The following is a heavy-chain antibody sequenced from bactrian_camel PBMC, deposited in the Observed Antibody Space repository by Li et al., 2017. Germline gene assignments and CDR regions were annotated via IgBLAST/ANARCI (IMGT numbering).Heavy chain of an antibody. CDR2: IDSDGLA. D-gene: IGHD5*01. Sequence: HVQLVESGGGSVQAGGSLRLSCAVSGYTYSTYCMGWFRQAPGKELEGVAVIDSDGLAKYADSVKGRFTISQDNAKNTLYLQLDSLDPEDTAMYYCAARLSLWCNSFRIDRLGYRYWGQGTQVTVS. CDR3: AARLSLWCNSFRIDRLGYRY. V-gene: IGHV3S9*01. J-gene: IGHJ4*01. CDR1: GYTYSTYC.